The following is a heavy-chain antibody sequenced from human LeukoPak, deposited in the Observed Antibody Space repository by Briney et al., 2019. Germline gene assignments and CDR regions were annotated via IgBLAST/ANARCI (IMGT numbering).Heavy chain of an antibody. Sequence: ASVKVSCKASGYTFTSYDINWVRQATGQGLEWMGWMNPSSGNTGYAQKFQGRVTMTRNTSISTAHMELSSLRSEDTAVYYCARAPTRYYDFWSGYYKRRNYYYMDLWGKGTTVTVSS. CDR2: MNPSSGNT. CDR3: ARAPTRYYDFWSGYYKRRNYYYMDL. V-gene: IGHV1-8*01. D-gene: IGHD3-3*01. CDR1: GYTFTSYD. J-gene: IGHJ6*03.